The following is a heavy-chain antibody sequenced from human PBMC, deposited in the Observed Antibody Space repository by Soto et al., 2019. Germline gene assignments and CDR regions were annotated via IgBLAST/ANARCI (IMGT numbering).Heavy chain of an antibody. J-gene: IGHJ3*01. CDR1: GGSISSYF. CDR3: VSSRSAIYGDALDV. D-gene: IGHD2-2*01. V-gene: IGHV4-59*03. Sequence: SETLSLTCSVAGGSISSYFRNWLRQPPGKGLEWIGYIYDDGTTDYNPSLKSRVTILLDMSKNQFSLKLSSVTAADTAVYYCVSSRSAIYGDALDVWGQGTMVTVSS. CDR2: IYDDGTT.